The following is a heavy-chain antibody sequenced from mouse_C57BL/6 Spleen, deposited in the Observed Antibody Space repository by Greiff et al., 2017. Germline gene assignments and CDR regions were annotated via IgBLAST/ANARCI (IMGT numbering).Heavy chain of an antibody. D-gene: IGHD1-1*01. V-gene: IGHV5-17*01. CDR1: GFTFSDYG. CDR2: ISSGSSTI. CDR3: ARPTVVATRYFDV. J-gene: IGHJ1*03. Sequence: EVQRVESGGGLVKPGGSLKLSCAASGFTFSDYGMHWVRQAPEKGLEWVAYISSGSSTIYYADTVKGRFTISRDNAKNTLFLQMTSLRSEDTALYYCARPTVVATRYFDVWGTGTTVTVSS.